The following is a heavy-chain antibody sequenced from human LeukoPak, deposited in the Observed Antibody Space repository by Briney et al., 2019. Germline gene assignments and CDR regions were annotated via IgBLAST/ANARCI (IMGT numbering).Heavy chain of an antibody. Sequence: VASVKVSCKVSGYTLTELSMHWVRQAPGKGLEWMGGFDPEDGETIYAQKFQGRVTMTKDTSTSTAYMELSSLRSEDTAVYYCARGRLITIVRVVPRRWGFDPWGQGTLVTVSA. V-gene: IGHV1-24*01. J-gene: IGHJ5*02. D-gene: IGHD3-3*01. CDR1: GYTLTELS. CDR3: ARGRLITIVRVVPRRWGFDP. CDR2: FDPEDGET.